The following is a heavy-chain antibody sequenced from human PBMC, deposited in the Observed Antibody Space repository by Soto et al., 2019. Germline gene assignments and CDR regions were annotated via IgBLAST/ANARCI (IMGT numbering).Heavy chain of an antibody. CDR3: TTATNDGGQNWFDP. CDR2: IKSKTDGGTT. D-gene: IGHD1-1*01. V-gene: IGHV3-15*07. J-gene: IGHJ5*02. Sequence: PVGSLRLSCAASGFTFSNAWMNWVRQAPGKGLEWVGRIKSKTDGGTTDYAAPVKGRFTISRDDSKNTLFLQMNSLKTEDTAFYYCTTATNDGGQNWFDPWGQGTLVTVS. CDR1: GFTFSNAW.